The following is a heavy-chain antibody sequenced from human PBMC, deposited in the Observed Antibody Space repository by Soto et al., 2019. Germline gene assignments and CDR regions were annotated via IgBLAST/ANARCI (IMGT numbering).Heavy chain of an antibody. D-gene: IGHD6-13*01. V-gene: IGHV1-69*05. Sequence: SVKVSRKASGGTFSSYAISWVRQAPGQGLECMGGIIPIFGTANYAKNFQGRVTITTDESTITAYMELSSQRSEETAVYYCARASGIAAAGDYYYGMDVRGQGTTVTVST. CDR1: GGTFSSYA. J-gene: IGHJ6*01. CDR2: IIPIFGTA. CDR3: ARASGIAAAGDYYYGMDV.